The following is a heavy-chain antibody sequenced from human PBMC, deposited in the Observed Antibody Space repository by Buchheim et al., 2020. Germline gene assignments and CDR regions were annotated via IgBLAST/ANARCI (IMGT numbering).Heavy chain of an antibody. CDR1: GGSVSSGNYY. J-gene: IGHJ4*02. CDR2: IYYSGST. D-gene: IGHD4-11*01. Sequence: QVQLQESGPGLVKPSETLSVTCTVPGGSVSSGNYYWSWIRQPPGKGLEWIGYIYYSGSTHYSPSLKSRVTISVDTSKDQFSLKLSSVTAADTAVYYCARTSIQYHFDSWGQGTL. V-gene: IGHV4-61*01. CDR3: ARTSIQYHFDS.